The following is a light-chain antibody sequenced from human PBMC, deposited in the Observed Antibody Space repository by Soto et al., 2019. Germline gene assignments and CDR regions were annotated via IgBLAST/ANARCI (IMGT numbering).Light chain of an antibody. J-gene: IGLJ1*01. Sequence: QSALTQPPSASGSPGQSVTISCTGTSSDVGGYDYVSWYQQRPGKAPKLLIHEVTKRPSGVPDRFSGSKSGNTASLTVSGLQAEDEADYYCSSYANNKNFKFVFGTGTKLTVL. CDR2: EVT. V-gene: IGLV2-8*01. CDR3: SSYANNKNFKFV. CDR1: SSDVGGYDY.